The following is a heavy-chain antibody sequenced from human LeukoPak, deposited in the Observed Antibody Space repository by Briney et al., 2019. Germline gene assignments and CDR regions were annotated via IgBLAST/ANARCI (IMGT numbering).Heavy chain of an antibody. CDR2: MNPNSGNT. CDR1: GYTFTSYG. J-gene: IGHJ4*02. Sequence: ASVKVSCKASGYTFTSYGISWVRQAPGQGLEWMGWMNPNSGNTGYAQKFQGRVTMTRNTSISTAYMELSSLRSEDTAVYYCARGRGIMITFGGVIVDYWGQGTLVTVSS. D-gene: IGHD3-16*02. V-gene: IGHV1-8*02. CDR3: ARGRGIMITFGGVIVDY.